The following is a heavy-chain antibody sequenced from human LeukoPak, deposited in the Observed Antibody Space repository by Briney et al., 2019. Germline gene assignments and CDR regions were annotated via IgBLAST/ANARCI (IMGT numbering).Heavy chain of an antibody. Sequence: PSETLSLTCTVSGGSISSYYWSWIRQPAGKGLEWIGRIYTSGSTNYNPSVKSRVTMSVDTSKNQFSLKLSSVTAADTAVYYCARDRDYGGNPVHYFDYWGQGTLVTVSS. CDR3: ARDRDYGGNPVHYFDY. V-gene: IGHV4-4*07. CDR2: IYTSGST. D-gene: IGHD4-23*01. CDR1: GGSISSYY. J-gene: IGHJ4*02.